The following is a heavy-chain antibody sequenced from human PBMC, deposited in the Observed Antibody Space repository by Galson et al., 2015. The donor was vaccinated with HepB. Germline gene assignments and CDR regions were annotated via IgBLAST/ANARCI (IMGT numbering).Heavy chain of an antibody. CDR2: ISGGGGTT. CDR1: GFTFSTYG. J-gene: IGHJ4*02. CDR3: AKDYYYGSGSYSDF. D-gene: IGHD3-10*01. Sequence: SLRLSCAASGFTFSTYGMTWVRQAPGKGLEWVSSISGGGGTTYYADSVRGRFTISRGNSKNTSNLQMNSVRAEDTAVYFCAKDYYYGSGSYSDFWGQGTLVTVSS. V-gene: IGHV3-23*01.